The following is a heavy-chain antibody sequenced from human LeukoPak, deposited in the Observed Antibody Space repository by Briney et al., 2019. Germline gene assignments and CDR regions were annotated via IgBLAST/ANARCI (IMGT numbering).Heavy chain of an antibody. CDR2: ISDDGSKK. J-gene: IGHJ4*02. Sequence: PGGSLRLSCAASGFTFSNYGMHYVRQAPGKGLEWVAVISDDGSKKYYAGSVNGRFTISRDTSNNTLYLHMNSLRPEDTAVYYCAKDRETTASGTFDYWGQGSLVTVSS. CDR1: GFTFSNYG. D-gene: IGHD6-13*01. CDR3: AKDRETTASGTFDY. V-gene: IGHV3-30*18.